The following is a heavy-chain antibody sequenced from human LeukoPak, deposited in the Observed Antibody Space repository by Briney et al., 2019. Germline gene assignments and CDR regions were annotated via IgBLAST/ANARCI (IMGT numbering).Heavy chain of an antibody. Sequence: PGGSLRLSCAASGFTFSSYDMHWVRQAPGKGLGWVAVILYDGSNKYYADSVKGRFTISRDNSKNTLYLQMNSLRAEDTAVYYCARALTFYGMDVWGKGTTVTVSS. V-gene: IGHV3-30*04. CDR2: ILYDGSNK. CDR3: ARALTFYGMDV. D-gene: IGHD2-21*02. J-gene: IGHJ6*04. CDR1: GFTFSSYD.